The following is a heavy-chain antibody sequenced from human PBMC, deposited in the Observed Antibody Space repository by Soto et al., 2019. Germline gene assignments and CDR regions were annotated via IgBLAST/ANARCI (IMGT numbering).Heavy chain of an antibody. CDR1: GGSISSGDYY. D-gene: IGHD3-10*01. CDR2: IYYSGST. J-gene: IGHJ6*02. CDR3: ASLSMVRGVLYGMDV. Sequence: SETLSLTCTVSGGSISSGDYYWSWIRQPPGKGLEWIGYIYYSGSTYYNPSLKSRVTISVDTSKNQFSLKLSSVTAADTAVYYCASLSMVRGVLYGMDVWGQGTTVNVSS. V-gene: IGHV4-30-4*01.